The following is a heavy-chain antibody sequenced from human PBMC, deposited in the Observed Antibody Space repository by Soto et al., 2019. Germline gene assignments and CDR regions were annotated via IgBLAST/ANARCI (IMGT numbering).Heavy chain of an antibody. CDR3: TRGSYGAYDY. CDR1: GFRFSDYS. Sequence: EVQLVESGGGLVKPGESLSLSCAASGFRFSDYSMNWVRQVPGKGLEWVSSISSNSGYTLYTDSVKGRFTISRDNAKSSLYLQMSSLRDEDTAVYYCTRGSYGAYDYWGQGTLVTVSS. V-gene: IGHV3-21*02. J-gene: IGHJ4*02. CDR2: ISSNSGYT. D-gene: IGHD4-17*01.